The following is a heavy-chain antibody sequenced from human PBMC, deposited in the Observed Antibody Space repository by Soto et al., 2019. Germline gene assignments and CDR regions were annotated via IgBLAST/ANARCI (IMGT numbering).Heavy chain of an antibody. CDR2: ISWKSGSI. CDR1: GFTFDDYA. Sequence: GGSLRLSXAASGFTFDDYAMHWVRHAPGKGLEWVSGISWKSGSIGYADSVKGRFTISRDNAKNSLYLQMNSLRAEDTALYYCAKVTAANDDYHYGLDIWGQGTTVTVSS. J-gene: IGHJ6*02. D-gene: IGHD6-13*01. V-gene: IGHV3-9*01. CDR3: AKVTAANDDYHYGLDI.